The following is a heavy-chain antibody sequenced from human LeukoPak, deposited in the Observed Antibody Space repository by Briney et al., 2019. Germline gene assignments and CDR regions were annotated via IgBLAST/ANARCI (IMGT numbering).Heavy chain of an antibody. J-gene: IGHJ4*02. V-gene: IGHV5-51*01. CDR3: ARRQGCSSTSCPPDS. Sequence: GESLKISCSGSGYXFTTYWIGWVRQMPGKGLEWIGIIYPGDSDTRYSPSFQGQVTMSADKSINTAYLQWSSLKASDTAMYYCARRQGCSSTSCPPDSWGQGTLVTVSS. CDR1: GYXFTTYW. CDR2: IYPGDSDT. D-gene: IGHD2-2*01.